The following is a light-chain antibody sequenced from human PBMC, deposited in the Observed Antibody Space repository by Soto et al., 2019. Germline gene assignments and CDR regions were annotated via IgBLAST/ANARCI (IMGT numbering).Light chain of an antibody. V-gene: IGKV3-15*01. CDR2: GAS. CDR1: QSISSSD. CDR3: QKYNNWPGT. Sequence: EIVLTQSPGTLSFSPVKRATLSCRSSQSISSSDLAWYQQKPGQAPRLLIYGASTRAAGIPARFSGSGSGTEFTLTISSLQSEDFAVYYCQKYNNWPGTCGQGTKGDIK. J-gene: IGKJ1*01.